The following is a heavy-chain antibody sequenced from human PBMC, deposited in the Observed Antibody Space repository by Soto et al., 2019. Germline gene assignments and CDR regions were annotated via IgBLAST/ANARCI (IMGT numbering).Heavy chain of an antibody. D-gene: IGHD3-22*01. V-gene: IGHV4-61*01. CDR2: IYYSGST. CDR1: GDSISSGIHY. Sequence: SETLSLTCAVFGDSISSGIHYWSWIRQPPGKGLEWIGYIYYSGSTNHNPSLKSRVTISVDTSKNQFSLKLSSVTAADTAVYYCARVNYYDSSGYYQYYFDYWGQGTLVTVSS. J-gene: IGHJ4*02. CDR3: ARVNYYDSSGYYQYYFDY.